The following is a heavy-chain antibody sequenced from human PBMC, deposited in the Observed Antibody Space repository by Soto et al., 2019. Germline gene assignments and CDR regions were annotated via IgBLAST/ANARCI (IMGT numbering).Heavy chain of an antibody. J-gene: IGHJ5*02. D-gene: IGHD2-21*01. CDR2: IYYSGST. CDR3: ARASHIVVFDP. Sequence: SETLSLTCTVSGGSISSGGYYWSWIRQHPGKGLEWIGYIYYSGSTNYNPSLKSRVTISVDTSKNQFSLKLSSVTAADTAVYYCARASHIVVFDPWGQGTLVTVSS. CDR1: GGSISSGGYY. V-gene: IGHV4-61*08.